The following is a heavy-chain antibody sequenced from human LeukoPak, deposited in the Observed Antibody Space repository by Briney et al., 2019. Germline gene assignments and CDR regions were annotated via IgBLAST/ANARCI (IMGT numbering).Heavy chain of an antibody. CDR1: EGTFNNYA. D-gene: IGHD3-22*01. J-gene: IGHJ4*02. Sequence: GASVKVSCKTPEGTFNNYAITWVRQAPGQGLEWMGVFIPIFGTANYAQKFQGRVTITADKSTSTAYMELRSLRSDDTAVYYCARPSTHYYDSSDYFDSWGQGTLVTVSS. CDR2: FIPIFGTA. V-gene: IGHV1-69*06. CDR3: ARPSTHYYDSSDYFDS.